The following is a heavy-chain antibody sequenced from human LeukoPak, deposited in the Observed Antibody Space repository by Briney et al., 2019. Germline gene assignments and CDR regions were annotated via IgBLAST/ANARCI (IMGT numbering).Heavy chain of an antibody. CDR1: GHTFSIFG. CDR2: ISPDGNKE. D-gene: IGHD1/OR15-1a*01. CDR3: AKVNNYDDY. Sequence: GGSLRLSCAASGHTFSIFGIHWVRQAPGKGLEWVAAISPDGNKEYYTESVKGRFTVSRDNSNNMIYLQMNSLRGEDSAVYYCAKVNNYDDYWGQGTLVTVSS. V-gene: IGHV3-30*18. J-gene: IGHJ4*02.